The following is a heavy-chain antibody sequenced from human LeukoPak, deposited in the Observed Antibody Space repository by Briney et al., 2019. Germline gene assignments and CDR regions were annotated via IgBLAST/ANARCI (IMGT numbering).Heavy chain of an antibody. Sequence: PGGFLRTSRSAPGFNLSSYSMNRGRPAPRKGLEWVSSISSSSSYIYYADPVKGRFTISRDNAKNSLYLQMNSLRAEDTAVYYCAREVEYRWGQGTLVTVSS. J-gene: IGHJ5*02. CDR3: AREVEYR. CDR2: ISSSSSYI. V-gene: IGHV3-21*01. D-gene: IGHD5-24*01. CDR1: GFNLSSYS.